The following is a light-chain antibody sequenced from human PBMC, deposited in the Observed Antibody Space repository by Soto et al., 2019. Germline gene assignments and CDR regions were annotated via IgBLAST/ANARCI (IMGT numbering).Light chain of an antibody. CDR2: KAS. Sequence: DIQMTQSPSTLSGSVGYRVTITCRASQTISSWLAWYQQKPGKATKLLIYKASTLKSGVPSRFSGSGSGTEFTLTISSLQPDDFATYYCQHYNSYSEAFGQGTKVDI. CDR3: QHYNSYSEA. J-gene: IGKJ1*01. CDR1: QTISSW. V-gene: IGKV1-5*03.